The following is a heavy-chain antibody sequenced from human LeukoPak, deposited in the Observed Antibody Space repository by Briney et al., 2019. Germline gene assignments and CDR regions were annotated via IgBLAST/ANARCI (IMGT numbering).Heavy chain of an antibody. D-gene: IGHD5-18*01. CDR3: ARHWALRGYSCGFQVDY. V-gene: IGHV4-31*03. Sequence: PSQTPSLTCTVSGGSISSGGYYWSWIRQHPGKGLEWIGYIYYSGSTNYNPSLKSRVTISIDTSKNQFSLRLSSVTAADTAVYYCARHWALRGYSCGFQVDYWGQGNPGHRLL. CDR2: IYYSGST. J-gene: IGHJ4*02. CDR1: GGSISSGGYY.